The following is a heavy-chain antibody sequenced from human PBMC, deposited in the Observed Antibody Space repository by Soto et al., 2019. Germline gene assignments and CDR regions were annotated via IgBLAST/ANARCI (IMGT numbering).Heavy chain of an antibody. CDR1: GFTFSSYA. J-gene: IGHJ4*02. D-gene: IGHD1-20*01. Sequence: AGGSLRLSCAASGFTFSSYAMHWVRQAPGKGLEWVAVISYDGSNKYYADSVKGRFTISRDNSKNTLYLQMNSLRAEDTAVYYCARVSITGPTGEFDYWGQGTLVTVSS. CDR2: ISYDGSNK. CDR3: ARVSITGPTGEFDY. V-gene: IGHV3-30-3*01.